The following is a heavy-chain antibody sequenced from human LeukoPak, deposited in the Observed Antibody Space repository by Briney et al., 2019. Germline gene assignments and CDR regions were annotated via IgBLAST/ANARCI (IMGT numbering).Heavy chain of an antibody. CDR2: IYSGGST. J-gene: IGHJ4*02. V-gene: IGHV3-66*01. Sequence: GGSLRLSCAASGFTVSSNYMSWVRQAPGKGLEWVSVIYSGGSTYYADSVKGRFTISRDNSKNTLYLQMNSLRAEDTAVYYCAARPSNYVWGSYYYFDYWGQGTLVTVSS. CDR3: AARPSNYVWGSYYYFDY. D-gene: IGHD3-16*01. CDR1: GFTVSSNY.